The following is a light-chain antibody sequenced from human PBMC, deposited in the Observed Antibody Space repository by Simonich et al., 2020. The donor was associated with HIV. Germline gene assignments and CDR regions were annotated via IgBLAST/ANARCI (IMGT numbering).Light chain of an antibody. Sequence: DIQMTQSPSSLSASVGDRVTITCRASESISSWLAWYQQKSGKAPKLLIYKASSLKSGVPSRFSGSGSGKEFTLTISSLQPDDFATYFCQQYNSYTWTFGQGTKVEIK. CDR2: KAS. J-gene: IGKJ1*01. CDR3: QQYNSYTWT. V-gene: IGKV1-5*03. CDR1: ESISSW.